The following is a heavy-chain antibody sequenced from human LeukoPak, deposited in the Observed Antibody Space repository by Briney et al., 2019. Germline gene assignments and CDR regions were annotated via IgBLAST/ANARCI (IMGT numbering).Heavy chain of an antibody. CDR3: ARFPVLSGDYAMWFDP. CDR2: IIPIFGTA. D-gene: IGHD4-17*01. Sequence: ASVKVSCKASGGTFSSYAISWVRQAPGQGLEWMGGIIPIFGTANYAQKFQGRVTITADESTSTAYMELSSLRSEDTAVYYCARFPVLSGDYAMWFDPWGQGTLVTVSS. V-gene: IGHV1-69*13. CDR1: GGTFSSYA. J-gene: IGHJ5*02.